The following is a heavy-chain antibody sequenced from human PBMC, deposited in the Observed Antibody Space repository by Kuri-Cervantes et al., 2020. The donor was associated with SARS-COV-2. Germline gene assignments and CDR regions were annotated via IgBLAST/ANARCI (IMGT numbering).Heavy chain of an antibody. CDR3: ARTAPATVTYPIAD. D-gene: IGHD4-17*01. J-gene: IGHJ4*02. V-gene: IGHV3-30*04. CDR1: GFTFVSHA. Sequence: GGPLRLSCEASGFTFVSHAMHWVPQAPGKGLEWVAVITYDGSNKYFADSVKGRFTISRDDSKNTLYLQMNSLRAEDTTVFYCARTAPATVTYPIADWGQGTLVTVSS. CDR2: ITYDGSNK.